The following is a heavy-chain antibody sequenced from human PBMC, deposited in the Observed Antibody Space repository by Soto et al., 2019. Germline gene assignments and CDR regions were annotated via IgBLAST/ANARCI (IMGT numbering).Heavy chain of an antibody. Sequence: DVQLLESGGGLAQRGGSLRLSCAASGFSFSTYGMTWVRQAPGKGLEWVSYGGSGGSTYYADSVKGRFTISRDNYKNTLYLQLKSLRAKYTAVYYCVKFRGRAYNYYYMDGWGNGTTVTVSS. CDR2: GGSGGST. CDR1: GFSFSTYG. V-gene: IGHV3-23*01. J-gene: IGHJ6*03. CDR3: VKFRGRAYNYYYMDG. D-gene: IGHD3-16*01.